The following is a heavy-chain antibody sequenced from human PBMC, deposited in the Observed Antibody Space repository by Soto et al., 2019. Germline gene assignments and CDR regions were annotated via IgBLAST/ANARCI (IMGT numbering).Heavy chain of an antibody. CDR2: IWYDGSIK. V-gene: IGHV3-33*01. J-gene: IGHJ6*02. CDR3: ARVFGCGMYCYYGMDV. Sequence: GGSLRLSCAASGFTFSSYGLHWVRQAPGKGLEWVAVIWYDGSIKYYAESVKGRFTISRDNSKSTLFLQMNSLRAEDTAVYYCARVFGCGMYCYYGMDVWGQGTTVTVSS. D-gene: IGHD2-21*01. CDR1: GFTFSSYG.